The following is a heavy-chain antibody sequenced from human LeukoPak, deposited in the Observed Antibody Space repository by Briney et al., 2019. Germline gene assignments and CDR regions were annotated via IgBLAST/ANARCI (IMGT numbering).Heavy chain of an antibody. J-gene: IGHJ2*01. D-gene: IGHD6-19*01. CDR3: ARFHSGPSGWYVLWYFDL. V-gene: IGHV4-4*09. Sequence: PSETLSLTCTVSGGSVSSYYWSWIRRPPGKGLEWIGYIYNSENTKYNSSLESRVTISVDTSKNQFFLKLSSVTAADTAVYYCARFHSGPSGWYVLWYFDLWGRGTLVTVSS. CDR1: GGSVSSYY. CDR2: IYNSENT.